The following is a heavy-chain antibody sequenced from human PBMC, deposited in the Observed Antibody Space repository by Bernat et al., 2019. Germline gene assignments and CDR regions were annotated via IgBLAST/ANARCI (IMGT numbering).Heavy chain of an antibody. CDR1: GGSISSSSFY. CDR3: ATRPPYSNTWYRH. CDR2: IYSSGST. Sequence: QLQLQESGPGLVKPSETLSLTCTVSGGSISSSSFYWDWIRQPPGKGLEWIGSIYSSGSTYYNPSLKSRLTVSADTSKNQFSLKLSSVTAADTAVYYCATRPPYSNTWYRHWGQGTLVTVSS. D-gene: IGHD6-13*01. V-gene: IGHV4-39*01. J-gene: IGHJ5*02.